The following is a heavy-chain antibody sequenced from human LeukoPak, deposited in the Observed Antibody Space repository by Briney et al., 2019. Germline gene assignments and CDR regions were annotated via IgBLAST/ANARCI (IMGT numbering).Heavy chain of an antibody. CDR2: IYPGDSDT. V-gene: IGHV5-51*01. J-gene: IGHJ1*01. Sequence: HGGSLQISCQGSGSPFTSYWVGWARQLPGKGLEWMGIIYPGDSDTTNSPSFQGQVTISADKPISTAYLQWSSLKASDTAMYYCARAPDYGDYDYFQHWGQGTLVTVSS. CDR3: ARAPDYGDYDYFQH. D-gene: IGHD4-17*01. CDR1: GSPFTSYW.